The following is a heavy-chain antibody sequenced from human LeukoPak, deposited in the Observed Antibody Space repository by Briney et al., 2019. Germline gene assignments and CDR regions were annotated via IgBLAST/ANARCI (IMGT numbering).Heavy chain of an antibody. CDR1: GYTFTSYY. D-gene: IGHD3-9*01. J-gene: IGHJ4*02. V-gene: IGHV1-2*02. CDR2: INPNSGGT. Sequence: ASVKVSCKASGYTFTSYYMHWVRQAPGQGLEWMGWINPNSGGTNYAQKFQGRVTMTRDTSISTAYMELSRLRSDDTAVYYCARDVDILTGYYSNYFDYWGQGTLVTASS. CDR3: ARDVDILTGYYSNYFDY.